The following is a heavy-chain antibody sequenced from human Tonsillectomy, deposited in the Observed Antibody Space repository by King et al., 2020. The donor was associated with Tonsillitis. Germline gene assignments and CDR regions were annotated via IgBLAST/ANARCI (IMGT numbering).Heavy chain of an antibody. CDR3: ARSYSSTYYRNTEYFQH. CDR1: GGSITSSSYY. Sequence: QLQESGPGLVKPSETLSLTCTVSGGSITSSSYYWGWIRQPPGKGLEWIGSIYYSGNTYYNPSLKSRVTISVDTSKNQFSLKLTSVTAADTAVYYCARSYSSTYYRNTEYFQHWVQGTLVTVSS. CDR2: IYYSGNT. D-gene: IGHD6-13*01. J-gene: IGHJ1*01. V-gene: IGHV4-39*01.